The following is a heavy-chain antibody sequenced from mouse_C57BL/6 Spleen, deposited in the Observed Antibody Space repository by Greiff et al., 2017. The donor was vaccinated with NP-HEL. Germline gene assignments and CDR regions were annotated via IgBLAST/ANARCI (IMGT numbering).Heavy chain of an antibody. Sequence: EVKLMESGAELVKPGASVKLSCTASGFNIKDYYMHWVKQRTEQGLEWIGRIDPEDGETKYAPKFQGKATITADTSSNTAYLQLSSLTSEDTAVYYCARSRPDGYYEWAMDYWGQGTSVTVSS. CDR2: IDPEDGET. CDR1: GFNIKDYY. J-gene: IGHJ4*01. V-gene: IGHV14-2*01. D-gene: IGHD2-3*01. CDR3: ARSRPDGYYEWAMDY.